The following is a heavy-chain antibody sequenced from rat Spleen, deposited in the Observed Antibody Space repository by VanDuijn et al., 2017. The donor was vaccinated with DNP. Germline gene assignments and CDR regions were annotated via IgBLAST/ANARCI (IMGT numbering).Heavy chain of an antibody. Sequence: QVQLKESGPDLVQPSQTLSLTCTVSGFSLTSFGVSWIRQPPGKGLEWIAAISNVGNTYYNSVLKSRLSISRDTSKSQVFLKMNSLQTEDTAMYFCAKSRGGWGQGTLVTVSS. CDR3: AKSRGG. CDR2: ISNVGNT. V-gene: IGHV2-6*01. D-gene: IGHD2-7*01. J-gene: IGHJ3*01. CDR1: GFSLTSFG.